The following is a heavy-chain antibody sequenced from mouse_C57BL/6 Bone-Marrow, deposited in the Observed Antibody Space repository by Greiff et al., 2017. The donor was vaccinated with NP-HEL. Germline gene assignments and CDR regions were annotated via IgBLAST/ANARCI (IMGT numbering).Heavy chain of an antibody. CDR3: ARARTTINFDY. CDR1: GFTFSSYA. V-gene: IGHV5-4*03. D-gene: IGHD2-1*01. J-gene: IGHJ2*01. CDR2: ISDGGSYT. Sequence: EVMLVESGGGLVKPGGSLKLSCAASGFTFSSYAMSWVRQTPEKRLEWVATISDGGSYTYYPDNVKGRFTISRDNAKNNLYLQMSHLKSEDTAMYYCARARTTINFDYWGQGTTLTVSS.